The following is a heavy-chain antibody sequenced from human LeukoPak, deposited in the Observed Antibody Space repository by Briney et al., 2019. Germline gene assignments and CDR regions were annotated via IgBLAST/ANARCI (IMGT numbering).Heavy chain of an antibody. D-gene: IGHD2-2*01. CDR2: IYYSGST. Sequence: SETLSLTCTVSGGSISSYYWSWIRQPPGKGLEWIGSIYYSGSTYYNPSLKSRVTISVDTSKNQFSLKLSSVTAADTAVYYCARLGYCSSTSCYGKYYFDYWGQGTLVTVSS. CDR1: GGSISSYY. CDR3: ARLGYCSSTSCYGKYYFDY. V-gene: IGHV4-39*07. J-gene: IGHJ4*02.